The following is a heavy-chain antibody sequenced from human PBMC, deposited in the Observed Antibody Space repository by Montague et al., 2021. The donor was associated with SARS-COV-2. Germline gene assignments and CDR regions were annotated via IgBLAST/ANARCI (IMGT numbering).Heavy chain of an antibody. CDR2: INWNGGST. CDR1: GFTFDDYG. V-gene: IGHV3-20*04. D-gene: IGHD3-9*01. CDR3: ARDYDILTGYYNDHYDYYGMDV. Sequence: SLRLSCAASGFTFDDYGMSWVRQAPGKGLEWVSGINWNGGSTGYADSVKGRFTISRDNAKNSLYLQMNSLRAEDTAMYYCARDYDILTGYYNDHYDYYGMDVWGQGTTVTVSS. J-gene: IGHJ6*02.